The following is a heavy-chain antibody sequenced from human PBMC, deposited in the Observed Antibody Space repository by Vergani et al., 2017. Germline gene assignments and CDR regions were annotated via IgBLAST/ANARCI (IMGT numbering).Heavy chain of an antibody. CDR2: INHSGST. V-gene: IGHV4-34*01. J-gene: IGHJ4*02. Sequence: QVQLQQWGAGLLKPSETLSLTCAVYGGSFSGYYWGWIRQPTGTGLEWIGEINHSGSTKYKPSLKSRVTISVDTSKNQFSLQLSPVTAADTAVYYCAGGYSYADYWGQGTLVTVSS. CDR1: GGSFSGYY. D-gene: IGHD5-18*01. CDR3: AGGYSYADY.